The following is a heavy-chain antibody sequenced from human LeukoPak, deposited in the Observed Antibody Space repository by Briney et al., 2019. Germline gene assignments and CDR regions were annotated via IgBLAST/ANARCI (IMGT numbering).Heavy chain of an antibody. Sequence: GGSLRLSCAASGFTFSSYEMNWVRQAPGKGLEWVSSISSSSSYIYYADSVKGRFTISRDNAKNSLYLQMNSLRAEDTAVYYCARGDSGSPVAPWGQGTLVTVSS. CDR1: GFTFSSYE. V-gene: IGHV3-21*01. D-gene: IGHD1-26*01. CDR3: ARGDSGSPVAP. J-gene: IGHJ5*02. CDR2: ISSSSSYI.